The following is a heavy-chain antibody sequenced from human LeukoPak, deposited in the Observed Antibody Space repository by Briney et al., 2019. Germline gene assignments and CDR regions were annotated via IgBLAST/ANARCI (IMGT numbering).Heavy chain of an antibody. CDR2: IYYSGTT. CDR1: GGSISGYY. V-gene: IGHV4-59*01. Sequence: PSETMSLTCTVSGGSISGYYWSWIRQPPGKGLEWIGYIYYSGTTSYNPSLKSRLTISVDTSKNHFSLQLSSVTASDTAVYYCARFARGLDFWGQGNLVPVSS. D-gene: IGHD3-10*01. J-gene: IGHJ4*02. CDR3: ARFARGLDF.